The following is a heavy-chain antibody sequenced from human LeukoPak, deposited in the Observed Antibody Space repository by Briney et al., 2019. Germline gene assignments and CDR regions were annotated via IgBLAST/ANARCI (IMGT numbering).Heavy chain of an antibody. Sequence: PGRSLRLSCAASGFTFSNYWMHWVRQVPGKGLVWVSRINDDGTFTTYADSVKGRFTISRDNAKNTLYLQMNSLRAEDTAVYYCAKDLLARPDYWGQGTLVTVSS. D-gene: IGHD2/OR15-2a*01. CDR2: INDDGTFT. CDR3: AKDLLARPDY. CDR1: GFTFSNYW. J-gene: IGHJ4*02. V-gene: IGHV3-74*01.